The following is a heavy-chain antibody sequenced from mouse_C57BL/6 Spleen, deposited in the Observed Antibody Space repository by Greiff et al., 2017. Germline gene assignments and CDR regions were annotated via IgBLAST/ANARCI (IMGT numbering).Heavy chain of an antibody. D-gene: IGHD1-1*01. CDR2: IYPGSGST. V-gene: IGHV1-55*01. CDR3: AREGITTVVALDY. J-gene: IGHJ2*01. CDR1: GYTFTSYW. Sequence: QVQLQQSGAELVKPGASVKMSCKASGYTFTSYWITWVKQRPGQGLEWIGDIYPGSGSTNYNEKFKSKATLTVDTSSSTAYMQLSSLTSEDSAVYYRAREGITTVVALDYWGQGTTLTVSS.